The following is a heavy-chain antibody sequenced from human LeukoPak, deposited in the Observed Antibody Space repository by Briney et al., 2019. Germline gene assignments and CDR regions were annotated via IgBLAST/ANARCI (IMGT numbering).Heavy chain of an antibody. Sequence: GGSLRLSCAASGFTFSSFAMTWVRQAPGKGLEWVSSIIGTGVGSFYADSVKGRFTISRDNSKNTLYLQMYSLRADDTAVYYCAKGKAYDNLDWFDPWGQGTLVTVSS. CDR3: AKGKAYDNLDWFDP. D-gene: IGHD3-9*01. J-gene: IGHJ5*02. CDR1: GFTFSSFA. CDR2: IIGTGVGS. V-gene: IGHV3-23*01.